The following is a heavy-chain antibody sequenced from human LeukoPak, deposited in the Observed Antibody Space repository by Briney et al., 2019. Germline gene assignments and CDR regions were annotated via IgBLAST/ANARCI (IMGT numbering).Heavy chain of an antibody. J-gene: IGHJ4*02. Sequence: ASVKVSCKASGYTFTGYYMHWVRQAPGQGLEWMGRINPNSGGTNYAQKFQGRVTMTRDTSISTAYMELSRLRSDDTAVYYCARGYSRSWYYFDYWGQGTLVTVSS. D-gene: IGHD6-13*01. CDR2: INPNSGGT. V-gene: IGHV1-2*06. CDR3: ARGYSRSWYYFDY. CDR1: GYTFTGYY.